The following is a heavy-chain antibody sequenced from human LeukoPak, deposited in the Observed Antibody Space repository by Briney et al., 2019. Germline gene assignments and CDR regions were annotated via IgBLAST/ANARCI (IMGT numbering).Heavy chain of an antibody. Sequence: KPSETLSLTCAVYGGSFSGYYWSWIRQPPGKGLEWIGEINHSGSTNYNPSLKSRVTISVDTSKNQFSLKLSSVTAADTAVYYCARAIGDYVWGSYRQRYYYYYMDVWGKGTTVTVSS. J-gene: IGHJ6*03. CDR3: ARAIGDYVWGSYRQRYYYYYMDV. D-gene: IGHD3-16*02. CDR1: GGSFSGYY. CDR2: INHSGST. V-gene: IGHV4-34*01.